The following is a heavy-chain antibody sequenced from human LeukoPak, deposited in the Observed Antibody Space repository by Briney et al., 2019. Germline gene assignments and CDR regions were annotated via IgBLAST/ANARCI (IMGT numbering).Heavy chain of an antibody. CDR2: IYYSGST. Sequence: PSETLSLTCTVAGFTIRSYHWNCVQQPPGKGLELIGFIYYSGSTSYNPSLKSRFTISVDTANIQFSMKLSSLSAEDTAVYYCARRQYSSGFVYIDYWGPGTLVTVSS. CDR1: GFTIRSYH. V-gene: IGHV4-59*12. D-gene: IGHD6-25*01. J-gene: IGHJ4*02. CDR3: ARRQYSSGFVYIDY.